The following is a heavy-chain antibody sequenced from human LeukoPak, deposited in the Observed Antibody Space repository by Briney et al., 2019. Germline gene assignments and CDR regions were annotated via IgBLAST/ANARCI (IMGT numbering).Heavy chain of an antibody. D-gene: IGHD1-26*01. CDR3: ARAPPIQGIVGEPGAYDY. CDR1: GGSFSGYY. V-gene: IGHV4-34*01. CDR2: INHSGST. J-gene: IGHJ4*02. Sequence: PSETLSLTCAVYGGSFSGYYWSWIRQPPGKGLEWIGEINHSGSTNYNPSLKSRVPISVDTSKNQFSLKLSSVTAADTAVYYCARAPPIQGIVGEPGAYDYWGQGTLVTVSS.